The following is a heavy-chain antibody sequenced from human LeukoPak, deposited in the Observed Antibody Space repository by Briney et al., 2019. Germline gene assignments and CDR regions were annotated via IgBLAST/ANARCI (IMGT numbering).Heavy chain of an antibody. J-gene: IGHJ4*02. V-gene: IGHV3-30-3*01. CDR2: ISYDGSNK. D-gene: IGHD3-16*01. CDR3: ARDWHRFGPMGIGDY. Sequence: GGSLRLSCAASGFTFSSYAMHWVRQAPGKGLEWVAVISYDGSNKYYADSVKGRFTISRDNSKNTLYLQMNSLRAEDTAVYYCARDWHRFGPMGIGDYWGQGTLVTVSS. CDR1: GFTFSSYA.